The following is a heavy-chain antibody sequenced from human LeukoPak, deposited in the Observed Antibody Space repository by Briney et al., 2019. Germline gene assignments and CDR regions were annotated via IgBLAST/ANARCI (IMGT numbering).Heavy chain of an antibody. J-gene: IGHJ3*02. V-gene: IGHV3-53*01. Sequence: GGSLRLSCAASGFTVSSNYMSWVRQAPGKGLEWVSVIFGGEGTYYADSVKGRFTIPRDNSKNTVYLQMNSLRAEDTAVYYCAREKISGEYNDAFDIWGQGTMVTVSS. CDR3: AREKISGEYNDAFDI. CDR1: GFTVSSNY. CDR2: IFGGEGT. D-gene: IGHD7-27*01.